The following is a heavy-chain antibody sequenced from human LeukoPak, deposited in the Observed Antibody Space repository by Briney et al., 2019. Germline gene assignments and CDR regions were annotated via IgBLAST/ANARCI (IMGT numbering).Heavy chain of an antibody. CDR2: IYYSGST. Sequence: PSETLSLTCTVSGGSISCYSWSWIRQPPGKGLEWIGFIYYSGSTNYNPSLKSRVTISVDTSKNQFSLKLNSVTAADTAVYYCARTTPRITGWFDPWGQGALVTVSS. V-gene: IGHV4-59*01. J-gene: IGHJ5*02. CDR1: GGSISCYS. CDR3: ARTTPRITGWFDP. D-gene: IGHD5-12*01.